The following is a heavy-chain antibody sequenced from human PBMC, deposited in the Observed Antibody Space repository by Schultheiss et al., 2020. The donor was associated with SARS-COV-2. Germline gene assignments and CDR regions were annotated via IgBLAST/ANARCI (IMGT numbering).Heavy chain of an antibody. D-gene: IGHD3-3*01. V-gene: IGHV4-59*01. Sequence: SETLSLTCTVSGGSISSYYWSWIRQPPGKGLEWIGYIYYNGRTNYNPSLKSRVTISVDMSKNQLSLKLSSVTAADTAVYYCARREGGWIDYWGQGTLVTVSS. CDR1: GGSISSYY. CDR2: IYYNGRT. CDR3: ARREGGWIDY. J-gene: IGHJ4*02.